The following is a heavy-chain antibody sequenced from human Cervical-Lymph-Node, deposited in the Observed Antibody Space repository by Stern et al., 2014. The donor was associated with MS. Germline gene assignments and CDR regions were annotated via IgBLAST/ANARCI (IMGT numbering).Heavy chain of an antibody. CDR2: IIPPFGTA. CDR3: ARGSTVVTDYFDY. V-gene: IGHV1-69*01. CDR1: GGTFSSYA. D-gene: IGHD4-23*01. Sequence: VQLVESGAEVKKPGSSVKVSCKASGGTFSSYAINWVRQAPGQGLEWMGGIIPPFGTANYSQKFQGRVTITADESTSTAYMELSSLRSEDTAVYYCARGSTVVTDYFDYWGQGTLVTVSS. J-gene: IGHJ4*02.